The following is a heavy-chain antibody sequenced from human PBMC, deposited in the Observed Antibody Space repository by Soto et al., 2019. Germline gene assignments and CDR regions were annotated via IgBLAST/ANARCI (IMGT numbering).Heavy chain of an antibody. J-gene: IGHJ4*02. CDR3: ASKAAGEDAYFDY. D-gene: IGHD6-13*01. CDR2: IYYSGST. CDR1: GGSISSGGYY. V-gene: IGHV4-31*03. Sequence: PSETLSLTCTVSGGSISSGGYYWSWIRQHPGKGLEWIGYIYYSGSTYYNPSLKSRVTISVDTSKNQFSLKLSSVTAADTAVYYCASKAAGEDAYFDYWGQGPLGTASS.